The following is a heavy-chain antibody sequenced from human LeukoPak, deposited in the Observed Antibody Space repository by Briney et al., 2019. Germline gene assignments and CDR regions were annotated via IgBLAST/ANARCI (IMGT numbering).Heavy chain of an antibody. CDR1: GYTFTGYY. Sequence: GASVKVSGKASGYTFTGYYMHWVRQAPGQGLEWMGWINPNSGGTNYAQKFQGRVTMTRDTSISTAYMELSRLRSDDTAVYYCARDLKGSRWLQLDYWGQGTLVTVSS. J-gene: IGHJ4*02. CDR2: INPNSGGT. CDR3: ARDLKGSRWLQLDY. V-gene: IGHV1-2*02. D-gene: IGHD5-24*01.